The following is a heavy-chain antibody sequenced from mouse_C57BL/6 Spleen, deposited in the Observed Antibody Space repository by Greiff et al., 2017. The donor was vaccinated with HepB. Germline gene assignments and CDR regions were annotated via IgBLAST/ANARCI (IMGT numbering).Heavy chain of an antibody. J-gene: IGHJ3*01. CDR1: GFTFKDYY. D-gene: IGHD1-1*01. Sequence: EVQLQQSGAELVKPGASVKLSCAASGFTFKDYYMHWVKQRTEQGLEWIGRIDPEDGETKYAPKFQGKATITADTSSNTVYLQLSSLTSEDTAVSCCAPYGSSYGFAYWGQGTLVTVSA. CDR2: IDPEDGET. CDR3: APYGSSYGFAY. V-gene: IGHV14-2*01.